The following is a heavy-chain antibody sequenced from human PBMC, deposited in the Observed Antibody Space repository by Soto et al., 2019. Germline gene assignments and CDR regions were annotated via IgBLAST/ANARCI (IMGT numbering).Heavy chain of an antibody. CDR3: AHINTGTGGHFDY. J-gene: IGHJ4*02. CDR2: IFWDDDK. Sequence: QITLKESGPTLVKPTQPLTLTCTFSGFSLSASGMGVGWIRQPPEKALEWLALIFWDDDKRYSPSLKSRITISKDTSKNQVVLTLTNVDPVDTATYYCAHINTGTGGHFDYWGQGTLVTVSS. CDR1: GFSLSASGMG. D-gene: IGHD2-8*02. V-gene: IGHV2-5*02.